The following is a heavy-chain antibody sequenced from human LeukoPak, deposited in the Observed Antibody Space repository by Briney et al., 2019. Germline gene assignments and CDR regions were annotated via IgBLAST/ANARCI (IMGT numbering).Heavy chain of an antibody. CDR3: ARGAVNHHGDGQYFQH. CDR1: GFTFGDFA. Sequence: PGGSLRLSCATSGFTFGDFAMSWVRQAPGKGLEWVGFIRNKLHGDTSEYAASVKGRCTISRDDSKSIAYPQMNSLQTEDTAVYYCARGAVNHHGDGQYFQHWGQGTLVTVSS. V-gene: IGHV3-49*04. CDR2: IRNKLHGDTS. J-gene: IGHJ1*01. D-gene: IGHD4-17*01.